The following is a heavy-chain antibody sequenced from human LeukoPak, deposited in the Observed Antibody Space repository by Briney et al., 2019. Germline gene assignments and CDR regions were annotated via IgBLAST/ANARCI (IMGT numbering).Heavy chain of an antibody. CDR1: GFTFSDYY. D-gene: IGHD3-9*01. CDR3: AREGRYFDWFAEGSRFDP. V-gene: IGHV3-11*01. Sequence: PGGSLRLSCAASGFTFSDYYMSWIRQAPGKGLEWVSYISSSGSTIYYADSVKGRFTISRDNAKNSLYLQMNSLRAEDTAVYHCAREGRYFDWFAEGSRFDPWGQGTLVTVSS. J-gene: IGHJ5*02. CDR2: ISSSGSTI.